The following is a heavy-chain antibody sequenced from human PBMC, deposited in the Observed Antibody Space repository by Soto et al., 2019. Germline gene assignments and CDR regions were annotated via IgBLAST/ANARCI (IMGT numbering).Heavy chain of an antibody. Sequence: GESLKISCKGSGYSFTSYWIGWVRQMPGKGLEWMGIIYPGDSDTRYSPSFQGQATISADKSISTAYLQWSSLKASDTAMYYCARRGSLVAAPYYYGMDVWGQGTTVTVAS. CDR2: IYPGDSDT. D-gene: IGHD6-13*01. V-gene: IGHV5-51*01. J-gene: IGHJ6*02. CDR1: GYSFTSYW. CDR3: ARRGSLVAAPYYYGMDV.